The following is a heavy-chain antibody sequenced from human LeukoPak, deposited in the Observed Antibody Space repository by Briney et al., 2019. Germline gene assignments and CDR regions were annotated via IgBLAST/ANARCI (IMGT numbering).Heavy chain of an antibody. D-gene: IGHD3-16*01. CDR2: ISCRSSHV. CDR3: GRASPPPRTSSAGDL. CDR1: GFSFSDYD. Sequence: TPGGSLTLSCSASGFSFSDYDMNWVRHARGKGRECDSAISCRSSHVYYGESVQGRFTISRDNAKNSLYLQLDSLGVEDTAVYYCGRASPPPRTSSAGDLWGQGTLVTVSS. V-gene: IGHV3-21*01. J-gene: IGHJ1*01.